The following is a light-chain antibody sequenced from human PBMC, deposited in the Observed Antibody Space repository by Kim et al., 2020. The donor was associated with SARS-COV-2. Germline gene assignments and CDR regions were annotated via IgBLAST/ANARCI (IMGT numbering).Light chain of an antibody. J-gene: IGKJ3*01. CDR2: AAS. V-gene: IGKV1-9*01. Sequence: IQLTQSPSSLSASVGDSVTITCRASQGVSSYVAWYQQEPGKAPKLLMYAASTLQSGVPSRFRGSGSGTEFTLTISSLQPEDFATYYCQQLKTYPFTFGPGTKVDIK. CDR3: QQLKTYPFT. CDR1: QGVSSY.